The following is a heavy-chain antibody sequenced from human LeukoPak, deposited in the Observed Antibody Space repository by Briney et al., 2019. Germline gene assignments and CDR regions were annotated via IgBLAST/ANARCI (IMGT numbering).Heavy chain of an antibody. Sequence: GASVKVSCKASGGTFSSYAISWVRQAPGQGLEWMGRIIPTLGIANYAQKFQGRVTITADKSTSTAYMELSSLRSEDTAVYYCARDLVVTNPLDPWGQGTLVTVSS. CDR3: ARDLVVTNPLDP. CDR2: IIPTLGIA. D-gene: IGHD5-12*01. J-gene: IGHJ5*02. V-gene: IGHV1-69*04. CDR1: GGTFSSYA.